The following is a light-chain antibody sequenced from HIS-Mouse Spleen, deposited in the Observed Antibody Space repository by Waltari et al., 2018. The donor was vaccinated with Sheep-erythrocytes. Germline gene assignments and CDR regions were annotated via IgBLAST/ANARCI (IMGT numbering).Light chain of an antibody. CDR3: KQYGSSPWT. CDR2: GAS. Sequence: EIVLTQSPGTLSLSPGERATLSCRASKSVSSSYLAWYQQKPGQAPRLLIYGASRRATGIPDMFSGSGSGADFTLTLSRLGPEDCAVYCCKQYGSSPWTFGQGTKVEIK. J-gene: IGKJ1*01. V-gene: IGKV3-20*01. CDR1: KSVSSSY.